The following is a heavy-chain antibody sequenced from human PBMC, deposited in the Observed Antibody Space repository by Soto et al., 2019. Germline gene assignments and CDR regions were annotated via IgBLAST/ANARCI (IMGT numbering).Heavy chain of an antibody. CDR1: GASISSHY. J-gene: IGHJ2*01. CDR3: ARPIGTTPAVWYFDL. V-gene: IGHV4-59*08. Sequence: QVQLQESGPGLVKPSETLSLTCTVSGASISSHYWSWIRQSPGKGLEWLGYIYYSGSTDYNPSLTSRLTXSXEXSQXQLSLRLSSVTAADTAVYYCARPIGTTPAVWYFDLWGRGTLVKVSS. D-gene: IGHD1-26*01. CDR2: IYYSGST.